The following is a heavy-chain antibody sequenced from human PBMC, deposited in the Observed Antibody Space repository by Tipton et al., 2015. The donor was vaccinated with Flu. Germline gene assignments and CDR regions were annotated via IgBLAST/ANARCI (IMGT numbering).Heavy chain of an antibody. V-gene: IGHV3-23*01. CDR3: ARDLSGHYTTDY. CDR2: FSVSGGAT. J-gene: IGHJ4*02. Sequence: AVSGFTFTRYGMSWVRQAPGKGLEWISGFSVSGGATFFADSVKGRFTISRDYYKNTLWLQMNSLTAEDTAVYYCARDLSGHYTTDYWGQGTLVTVSS. D-gene: IGHD3-22*01. CDR1: GFTFTRYG.